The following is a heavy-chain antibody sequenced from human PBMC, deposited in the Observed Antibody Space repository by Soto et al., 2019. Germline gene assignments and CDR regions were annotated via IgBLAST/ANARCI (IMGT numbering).Heavy chain of an antibody. CDR2: ISSGGNTI. Sequence: EVQLVESGGGLVQPGGSLRLSCAASGFTFSSYEMNWVRQAPGKGLVWVSYISSGGNTIYYADSVKGRFTISRDNAKNSLFLQMNSLRAEDTAVYYCARDEWELTAYGMDVWGQGTTVTVSS. J-gene: IGHJ6*02. V-gene: IGHV3-48*03. CDR1: GFTFSSYE. D-gene: IGHD1-26*01. CDR3: ARDEWELTAYGMDV.